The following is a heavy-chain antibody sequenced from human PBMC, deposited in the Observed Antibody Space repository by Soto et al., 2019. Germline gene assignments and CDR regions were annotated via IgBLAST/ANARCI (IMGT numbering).Heavy chain of an antibody. CDR2: ISNSGST. J-gene: IGHJ4*01. CDR1: GVSISNDGYF. CDR3: ASRIPVPGGHYVGVFDY. V-gene: IGHV4-31*03. D-gene: IGHD3-10*01. Sequence: QVQLQESGPGLVEPSQTLSLTCTVSGVSISNDGYFWSWVRQHPGKGLEWIGYISNSGSTFSNSALKSRVALSADTSKNQFSLKLTSVTAADTAIYYCASRIPVPGGHYVGVFDYWGHGTLVTVSS.